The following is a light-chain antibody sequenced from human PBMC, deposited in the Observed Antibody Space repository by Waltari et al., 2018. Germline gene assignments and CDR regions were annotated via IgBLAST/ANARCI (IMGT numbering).Light chain of an antibody. CDR3: QQYYSTPLT. Sequence: DIVMTQSPDSLAVSLGERATINCKSSQRVLYSSHNKDYLAWYQQKPGQPPKLLLYWASTRESGVPDPLSGSGSGTDFTLTISSLQAEDVAVYYCQQYYSTPLTFGGGTKVEIK. J-gene: IGKJ4*02. CDR2: WAS. V-gene: IGKV4-1*01. CDR1: QRVLYSSHNKDY.